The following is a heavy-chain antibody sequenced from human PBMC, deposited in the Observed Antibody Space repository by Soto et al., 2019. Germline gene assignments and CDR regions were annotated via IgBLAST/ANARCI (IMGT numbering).Heavy chain of an antibody. J-gene: IGHJ4*02. D-gene: IGHD3-3*01. CDR3: AKVLWPACGYCWSGYSLFGF. Sequence: GGSLRPSCAVSGFSFGSYAMSWVRPSPGRGLEWVSIINNSGDTDYADTVKGRFPISRDNPKNKLYVHMNSLRAEDTVVYYCAKVLWPACGYCWSGYSLFGFWGQGTLVTVSS. CDR1: GFSFGSYA. CDR2: INNSGDT. V-gene: IGHV3-23*01.